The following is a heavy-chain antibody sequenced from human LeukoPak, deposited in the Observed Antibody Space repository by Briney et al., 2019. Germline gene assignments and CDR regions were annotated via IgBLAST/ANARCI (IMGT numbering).Heavy chain of an antibody. D-gene: IGHD4-11*01. CDR3: VKGGVVTTRPFDY. CDR1: GFSFRNYA. CDR2: ISRDGGTT. J-gene: IGHJ4*02. V-gene: IGHV3-64D*06. Sequence: GGSLRLSCSASGFSFRNYALHWVRQAPGRGLEFVSAISRDGGTTYYADSVKGRFTISRDNSKNTLYLQVNNLRAEDTAVYYCVKGGVVTTRPFDYWGQGTLVTVSS.